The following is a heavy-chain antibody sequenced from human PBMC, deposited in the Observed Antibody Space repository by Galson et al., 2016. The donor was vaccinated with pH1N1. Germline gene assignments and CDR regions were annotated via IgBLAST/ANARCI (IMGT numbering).Heavy chain of an antibody. V-gene: IGHV5-51*01. J-gene: IGHJ4*02. CDR1: GYSFTNHW. CDR3: ARLVFLSGYCKSLGPWGYFDL. D-gene: IGHD3-3*01. CDR2: IYPGDSES. Sequence: QSGAEVKKPGGSLKISCQGSGYSFTNHWIAWVRQMPGKGLEWMAIIYPGDSESRYSPSFQDQVTISADKSTSTAYLQWRSLRAADTATYSCARLVFLSGYCKSLGPWGYFDLWGQGTLLTVSS.